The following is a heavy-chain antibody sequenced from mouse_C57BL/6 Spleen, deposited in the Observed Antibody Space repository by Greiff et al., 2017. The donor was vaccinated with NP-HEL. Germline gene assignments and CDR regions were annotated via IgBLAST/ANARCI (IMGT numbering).Heavy chain of an antibody. CDR1: GYAFSSSW. D-gene: IGHD2-4*01. Sequence: QVQLQQSGPELVKPGASVKISCKASGYAFSSSWMNWVKQRPGKGLEWIGRIYPGDGDTNYNGKFKGKAKLTADKSSSTAYMQLSSLTSEDSAVYFCARGYYDYSYYFDYWGQGTTLTVSS. CDR3: ARGYYDYSYYFDY. CDR2: IYPGDGDT. J-gene: IGHJ2*01. V-gene: IGHV1-82*01.